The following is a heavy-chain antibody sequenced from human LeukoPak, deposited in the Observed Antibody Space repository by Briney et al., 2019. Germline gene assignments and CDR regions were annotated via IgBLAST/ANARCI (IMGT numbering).Heavy chain of an antibody. CDR3: ARGTPLYSSDWYVSWFDP. CDR2: TYHSGTT. Sequence: SETLSLTCTVSGGSGISGSYYWSWIRQPPGKGLEWIGYTYHSGTTEYNPSLKSRVTISIDTSKNQFSLKVRSVTAADTAVYFCARGTPLYSSDWYVSWFDPWGQGTLVTVSS. D-gene: IGHD6-19*01. J-gene: IGHJ5*02. V-gene: IGHV4-61*01. CDR1: GGSGISGSYY.